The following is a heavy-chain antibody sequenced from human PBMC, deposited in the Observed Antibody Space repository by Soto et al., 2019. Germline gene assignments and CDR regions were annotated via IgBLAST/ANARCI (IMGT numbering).Heavy chain of an antibody. CDR1: GGSISSGGYY. Sequence: SETLSLTCTVSGGSISSGGYYWSWIRQHPGKGLEWIGYIYYSGSTYYNPSPKSRVTISVDTSKNQFSLKLSSVTAADTAVYYCARARHVETVLFDYWGQGTLVTVSS. CDR2: IYYSGST. CDR3: ARARHVETVLFDY. J-gene: IGHJ4*02. V-gene: IGHV4-31*03.